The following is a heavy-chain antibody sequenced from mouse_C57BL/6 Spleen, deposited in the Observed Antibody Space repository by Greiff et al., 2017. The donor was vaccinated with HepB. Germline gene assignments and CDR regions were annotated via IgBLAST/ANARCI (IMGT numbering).Heavy chain of an antibody. D-gene: IGHD2-4*01. CDR3: ARGKWDYTGDY. Sequence: EVKLMESGPGLVKPSQSLSLTCSVTGYSITSGYYWNWIRQFPGNKLEWMGYISYDGSNNYNPSLKNRISITRDTSKNQFFLKLNSVTTEDTATYYCARGKWDYTGDYWGQGTTLTVSS. V-gene: IGHV3-6*01. CDR1: GYSITSGYY. CDR2: ISYDGSN. J-gene: IGHJ2*01.